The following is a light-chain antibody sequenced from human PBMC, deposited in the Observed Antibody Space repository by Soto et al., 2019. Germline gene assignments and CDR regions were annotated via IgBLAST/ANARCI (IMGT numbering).Light chain of an antibody. J-gene: IGLJ1*01. Sequence: QSVLTQPPSASGTPGQRATISCSGSSSNIGSNYVYWYQQLPGTAPKLLIYRNNQRPSGVPDRFSGSKSDTSASLAISGLRSEDEADYYCAAWDDSLSGKVFGTGTKVTVL. V-gene: IGLV1-47*01. CDR1: SSNIGSNY. CDR2: RNN. CDR3: AAWDDSLSGKV.